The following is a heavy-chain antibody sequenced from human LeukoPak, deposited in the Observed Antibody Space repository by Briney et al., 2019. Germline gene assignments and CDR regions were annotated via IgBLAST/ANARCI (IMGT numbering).Heavy chain of an antibody. V-gene: IGHV4-31*03. J-gene: IGHJ5*02. CDR3: ARKNSDCSGGSCYSDWFDP. CDR1: GGSISSGGYY. Sequence: PSQTLSLTCTVSGGSISSGGYYWSWIRQHPGKGLEWIGYIYYSGSTYYNPSLKSRVTISVDTSKSQFSLKLSSVTAADTAVYYCARKNSDCSGGSCYSDWFDPWGQGTLVTVSS. D-gene: IGHD2-15*01. CDR2: IYYSGST.